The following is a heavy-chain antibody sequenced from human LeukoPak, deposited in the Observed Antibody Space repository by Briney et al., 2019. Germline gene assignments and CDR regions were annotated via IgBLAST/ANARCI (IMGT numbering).Heavy chain of an antibody. Sequence: GGSLRLSCAASGFTFSTYGIHWVRQAPGKGLERVAVIWYDGSNKYYADSVRGRFTISRDNSKNTLYLQMNSLRAEDTAVYYCAREQTRAFDIWGQGTLVTVSS. CDR1: GFTFSTYG. J-gene: IGHJ3*02. CDR3: AREQTRAFDI. CDR2: IWYDGSNK. V-gene: IGHV3-33*01.